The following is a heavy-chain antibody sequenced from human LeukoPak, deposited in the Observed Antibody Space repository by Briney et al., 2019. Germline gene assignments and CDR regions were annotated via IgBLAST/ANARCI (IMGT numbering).Heavy chain of an antibody. J-gene: IGHJ4*02. D-gene: IGHD6-25*01. CDR1: GFTFSSYA. CDR2: ISYDGSNK. CDR3: ARSERLTRSGYY. Sequence: GGSLGLSCAASGFTFSSYAMHWVRQAPGKGLEWVAVISYDGSNKYYADSVKGRFTISRDNSKNTLYLQMNSLRAEDTAVYYCARSERLTRSGYYWGQGTLVTVSS. V-gene: IGHV3-30*04.